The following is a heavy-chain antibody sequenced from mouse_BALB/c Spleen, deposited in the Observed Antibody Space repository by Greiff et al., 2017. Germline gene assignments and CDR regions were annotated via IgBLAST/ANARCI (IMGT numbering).Heavy chain of an antibody. Sequence: EVQLVESGGGLVKPGGSLKLSCAASGFTFSSYAMSWVRQTPEKRLEWVATISSNGGSTYYPDSVKGRFTISRDNAKNTLYLQMSSLKSEDTAMYYCARDHGPWFAYWGQGTLVTVSA. CDR1: GFTFSSYA. CDR2: ISSNGGST. D-gene: IGHD1-2*01. J-gene: IGHJ3*01. CDR3: ARDHGPWFAY. V-gene: IGHV5-6-3*01.